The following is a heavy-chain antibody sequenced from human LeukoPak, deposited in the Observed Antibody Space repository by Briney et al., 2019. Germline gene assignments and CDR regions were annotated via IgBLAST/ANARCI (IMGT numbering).Heavy chain of an antibody. V-gene: IGHV4-59*01. CDR2: IYYSGST. Sequence: SETLSLTCTVSGGSSSSYYWSWIRQPPGKGLEWIGYIYYSGSTNYNPSLKSRVTISVDTSKNQFSLKLSSVTAADTAVYYCARGIGSGWYEEFDYWGQGTLVTVSS. CDR1: GGSSSSYY. CDR3: ARGIGSGWYEEFDY. J-gene: IGHJ4*02. D-gene: IGHD6-19*01.